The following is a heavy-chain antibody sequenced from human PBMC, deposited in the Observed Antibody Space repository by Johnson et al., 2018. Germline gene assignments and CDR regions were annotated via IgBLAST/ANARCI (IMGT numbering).Heavy chain of an antibody. Sequence: QVQLQESGPGLVKPSESLSLTCTVSGGSITDDYWIWIRQPPGKGLEWIGYISYSGNPKYNPSLDRRVTISVDTSKNQFSRRVSSVTTADTAIYYCAKVGGSGYDDMDVWGKGTTVTVSS. CDR2: ISYSGNP. J-gene: IGHJ6*03. D-gene: IGHD3-16*01. CDR3: AKVGGSGYDDMDV. CDR1: GGSITDDY. V-gene: IGHV4-59*01.